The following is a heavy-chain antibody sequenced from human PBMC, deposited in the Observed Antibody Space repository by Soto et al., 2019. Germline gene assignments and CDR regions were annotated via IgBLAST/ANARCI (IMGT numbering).Heavy chain of an antibody. D-gene: IGHD1-26*01. CDR2: MSYDGSNE. CDR3: AKDGSHNFDY. Sequence: ESGGGVVQPGRSLRLSCAASGFTFCHYAMHWVRQAPGKGLEWVALMSYDGSNEYYADSVKGRFTISRDNSKNTLYLQMNSLRAEDTAVYYCAKDGSHNFDYWGQGTLVTVSS. V-gene: IGHV3-30*18. J-gene: IGHJ4*02. CDR1: GFTFCHYA.